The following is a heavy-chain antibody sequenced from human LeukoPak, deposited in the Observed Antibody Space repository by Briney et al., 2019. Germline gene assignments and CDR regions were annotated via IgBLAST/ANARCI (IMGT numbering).Heavy chain of an antibody. V-gene: IGHV2-5*02. CDR1: GFSLSTTGVG. J-gene: IGHJ3*02. CDR3: AHRRYSSSRSLVFDAFDI. CDR2: IYWDDDE. Sequence: SGPTLVKPTQTLTLTCTFSGFSLSTTGVGVDWIRQPPGKALEWLALIYWDDDERYSPSLKTRLTITKDTSKNQVVLTMTNMDPVDTATYYCAHRRYSSSRSLVFDAFDIWGQGTMVTVSS. D-gene: IGHD6-13*01.